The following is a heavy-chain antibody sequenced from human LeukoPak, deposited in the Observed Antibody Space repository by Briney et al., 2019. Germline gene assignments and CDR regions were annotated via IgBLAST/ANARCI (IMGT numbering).Heavy chain of an antibody. J-gene: IGHJ1*01. CDR3: ARIGISARGTNFHH. D-gene: IGHD6-13*01. Sequence: ASVKVSCTASGYSFTNYFMHWVRQAPGHGLEWMGWINPKSGGTNYAQNFQGRVTMTRDTSISTAYMELSRLRSDDTALYYCARIGISARGTNFHHWGQGTLVTVSS. CDR2: INPKSGGT. V-gene: IGHV1-2*02. CDR1: GYSFTNYF.